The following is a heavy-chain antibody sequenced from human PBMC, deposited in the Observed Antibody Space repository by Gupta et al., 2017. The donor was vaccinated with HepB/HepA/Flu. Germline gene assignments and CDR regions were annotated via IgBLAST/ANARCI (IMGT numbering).Heavy chain of an antibody. V-gene: IGHV3-21*01. D-gene: IGHD2-15*01. Sequence: EVQLVESGGGLVKPGGSLRLSCAASGFTFSTYSMNWVSQAPGKGLEWVATIGSNGKVVYYADSVKGRFTLSRDNAKNSLFLQMNSLRAEDTAVYYCARDYCRGGSCYQLGDYWGQGTLVTVSS. CDR1: GFTFSTYS. CDR2: IGSNGKVV. CDR3: ARDYCRGGSCYQLGDY. J-gene: IGHJ4*02.